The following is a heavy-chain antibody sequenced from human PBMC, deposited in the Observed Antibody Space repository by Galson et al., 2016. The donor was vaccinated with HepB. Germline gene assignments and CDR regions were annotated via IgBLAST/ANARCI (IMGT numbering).Heavy chain of an antibody. CDR3: AKGYGFWTAFDY. D-gene: IGHD3-3*01. CDR2: IIPILGTA. CDR1: GGTFTSYT. Sequence: SVKVSCKASGGTFTSYTFNWVRQVPGQGLEWMGKIIPILGTANYAQKFQGKVIITADRSTSAAYLELNSLRAEDTAVYYCAKGYGFWTAFDYWGQGTLVTVSS. V-gene: IGHV1-69*08. J-gene: IGHJ4*02.